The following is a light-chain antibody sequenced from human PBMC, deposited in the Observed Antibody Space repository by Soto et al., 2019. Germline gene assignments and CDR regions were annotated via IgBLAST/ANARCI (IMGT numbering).Light chain of an antibody. CDR2: EVS. CDR3: SSYAGSNKEV. V-gene: IGLV2-8*01. Sequence: QSVLTQLPSASGSPGQSVTISCTGTSSDVGGYNYVSWYQQHPGKAPKLMIYEVSKRPSGVPDRFSGSKSGNTASLTVSGLQAEDEADYYCSSYAGSNKEVFGTGTKVTVL. J-gene: IGLJ1*01. CDR1: SSDVGGYNY.